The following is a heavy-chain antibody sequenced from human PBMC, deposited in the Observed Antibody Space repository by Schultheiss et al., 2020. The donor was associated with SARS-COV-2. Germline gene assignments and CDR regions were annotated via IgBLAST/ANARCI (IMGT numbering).Heavy chain of an antibody. CDR1: GFTFSSYA. CDR3: TTDPWYFDL. J-gene: IGHJ2*01. Sequence: GESLKISCAASGFTFSSYAMSWVRQAPGKGLEWVSYISSSSSTIYYADSVKGRFTISRDNAKNSLYLQMNSLRAEDTAVYYCTTDPWYFDLWGRGTLVTVSS. V-gene: IGHV3-48*04. CDR2: ISSSSSTI.